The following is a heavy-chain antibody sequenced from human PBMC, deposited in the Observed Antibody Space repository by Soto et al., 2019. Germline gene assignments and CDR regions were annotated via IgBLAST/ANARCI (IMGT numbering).Heavy chain of an antibody. CDR2: IYYSGST. D-gene: IGHD3-22*01. CDR3: ARADYYDSSGYGA. V-gene: IGHV4-31*03. J-gene: IGHJ5*02. Sequence: SETLSLTCTVSGGSISSGGYYWSWIRQHPGKGLGWIGYIYYSGSTYYNPSLKSRVTISVDTSKNQFSLKLSSVTAADTAVYYCARADYYDSSGYGAWGQGTLVTVSS. CDR1: GGSISSGGYY.